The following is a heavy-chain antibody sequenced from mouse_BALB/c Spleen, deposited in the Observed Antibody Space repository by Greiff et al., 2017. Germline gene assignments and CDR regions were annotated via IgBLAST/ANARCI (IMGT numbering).Heavy chain of an antibody. CDR2: IWGGGST. V-gene: IGHV2-6-4*01. CDR3: ATEIYYDSPWLAY. CDR1: GFSLSRYS. J-gene: IGHJ3*01. Sequence: VHLVESGPGLVAPSQSLSITCTVSGFSLSRYSVHWVRQPPGKGLEWLGMIWGGGSTDYNSALKSRLSISKDNSKSQVFLKMNSLQTDDTAMYYCATEIYYDSPWLAYWVQGTLVTVSA. D-gene: IGHD2-4*01.